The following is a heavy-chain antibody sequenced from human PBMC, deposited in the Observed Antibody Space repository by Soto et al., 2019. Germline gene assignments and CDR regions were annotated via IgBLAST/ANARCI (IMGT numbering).Heavy chain of an antibody. CDR3: ARDFWSGYGVAGRVYGMDV. CDR1: GASISSDC. Sequence: SETLSLTCTVSGASISSDCWSWIRQSPGKGLEWIGFLYYGANTNYHPSLKSRVTISVDTSKNQFSLKLSSVTAADTAVYYCARDFWSGYGVAGRVYGMDVWGQGTTVTVSS. V-gene: IGHV4-59*01. J-gene: IGHJ6*02. D-gene: IGHD3-3*01. CDR2: LYYGANT.